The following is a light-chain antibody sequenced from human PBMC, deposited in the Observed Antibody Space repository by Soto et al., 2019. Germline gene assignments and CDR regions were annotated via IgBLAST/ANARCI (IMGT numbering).Light chain of an antibody. CDR1: SGHSSYA. CDR2: VNSDGSH. V-gene: IGLV4-69*01. CDR3: QTWGTGIRV. J-gene: IGLJ3*02. Sequence: QSVLTQPPSASASLGASVKLTCTLSSGHSSYAIAWPQQQPEKGPRYLMKVNSDGSHNKGDGIPDRFSGSSSGAERYLTISSLQSEDEADYYCQTWGTGIRVFGGGTKLTVL.